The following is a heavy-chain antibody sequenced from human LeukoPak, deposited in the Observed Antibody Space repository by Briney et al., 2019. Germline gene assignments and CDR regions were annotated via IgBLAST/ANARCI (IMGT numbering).Heavy chain of an antibody. CDR2: VYYGRSP. J-gene: IGHJ4*02. V-gene: IGHV4-39*01. D-gene: IGHD6-19*01. CDR1: GDSISRSTYY. CDR3: AKAGGWYDPYYFDY. Sequence: PSETLSLTCTVSGDSISRSTYYWAWIRQPPGKGLEWIGSVYYGRSPYFNPSLKSRVTISVDTSKNQFSLKLSSVTAADTAVYYCAKAGGWYDPYYFDYWGQGTLVTVSS.